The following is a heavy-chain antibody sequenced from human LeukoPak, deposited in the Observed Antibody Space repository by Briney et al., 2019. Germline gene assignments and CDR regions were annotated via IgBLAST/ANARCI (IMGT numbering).Heavy chain of an antibody. V-gene: IGHV3-43*02. Sequence: GGSLRLSCAASGFTFGDHAMHWVRQAPGKGLEWVSLITGNGGSTYYADSVKGRFTISRDNAKNSLYLQMNSLRAEDTAVYYCARDGVYYSSSNFDYWGQGTLVTVSS. CDR3: ARDGVYYSSSNFDY. J-gene: IGHJ4*02. D-gene: IGHD6-6*01. CDR1: GFTFGDHA. CDR2: ITGNGGST.